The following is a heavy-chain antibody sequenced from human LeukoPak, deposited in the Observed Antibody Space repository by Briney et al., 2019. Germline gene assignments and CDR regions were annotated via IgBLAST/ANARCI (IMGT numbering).Heavy chain of an antibody. J-gene: IGHJ4*02. D-gene: IGHD2-21*01. Sequence: GASVRVSCKASGYTLTAQYMHWVRQAPGQGLEWMGWINPNNGDTKYAQSFLGRVTMTRDTSTTTAYMELRSLRSDGTAVYFCASYPRNIPTPPFDYWGQGTLVTVSS. V-gene: IGHV1-2*02. CDR2: INPNNGDT. CDR1: GYTLTAQY. CDR3: ASYPRNIPTPPFDY.